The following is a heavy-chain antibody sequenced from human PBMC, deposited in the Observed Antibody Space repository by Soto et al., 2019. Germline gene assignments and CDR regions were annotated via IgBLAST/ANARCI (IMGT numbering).Heavy chain of an antibody. CDR1: GYSFTTYW. D-gene: IGHD2-15*01. J-gene: IGHJ6*02. Sequence: GEAMKISCKGSGYSFTTYWIAWVRQMPGKGLEWMGIIYPSDSDTRYSPSVQGQVTISADKSISTAYLQWSSLKASDNAMYYCARPYGRSYAMDVWGQGTTVTVSS. CDR3: ARPYGRSYAMDV. V-gene: IGHV5-51*01. CDR2: IYPSDSDT.